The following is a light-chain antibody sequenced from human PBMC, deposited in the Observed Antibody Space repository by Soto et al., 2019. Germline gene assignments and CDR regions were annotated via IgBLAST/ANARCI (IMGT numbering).Light chain of an antibody. V-gene: IGKV3-11*01. CDR2: DAS. J-gene: IGKJ4*01. CDR3: QQRSNRPPGT. Sequence: EIVLTQSPATLSLSPGERATLSCRASQSVGYHLAWYQQKPGQAPRLLIYDASNRATGIPARFSGSGSGTDFTLAISSLEPEDFAVYYCQQRSNRPPGTFGGGTKVDIK. CDR1: QSVGYH.